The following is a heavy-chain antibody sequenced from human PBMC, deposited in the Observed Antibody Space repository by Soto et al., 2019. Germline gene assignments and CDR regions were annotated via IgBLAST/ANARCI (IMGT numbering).Heavy chain of an antibody. V-gene: IGHV4-30-2*01. CDR1: GGSITTAGYS. Sequence: TLSLTCPVSGGSITTAGYSWSWIRQPPGKALEWIGYVYHTGNAYPKPSLKSRVTISLDRSKNQFSLKMTSVTAADTALYYCASRPFYYYGVDVWGQGTTVTVSS. CDR3: ASRPFYYYGVDV. J-gene: IGHJ6*02. CDR2: VYHTGNA.